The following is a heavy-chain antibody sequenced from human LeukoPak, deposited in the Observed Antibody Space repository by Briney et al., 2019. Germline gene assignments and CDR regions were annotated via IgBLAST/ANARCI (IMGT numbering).Heavy chain of an antibody. Sequence: GASVKVSCKASGYTFTAYYMHWVRQAPGQGLDWMGWMHPNSGGTHYEQKFQGRVTMTRDTSISTAYMEVSRLTSDDTAVYYCATSSGYSSSWGAFDIWGQGTMVTVSS. CDR2: MHPNSGGT. CDR1: GYTFTAYY. D-gene: IGHD6-13*01. J-gene: IGHJ3*02. CDR3: ATSSGYSSSWGAFDI. V-gene: IGHV1-2*02.